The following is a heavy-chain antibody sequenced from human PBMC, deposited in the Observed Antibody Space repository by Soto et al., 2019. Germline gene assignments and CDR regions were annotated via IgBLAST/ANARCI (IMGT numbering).Heavy chain of an antibody. CDR3: ARGKTLIRYFDWLLSEYFQH. CDR1: GGSFSGYY. J-gene: IGHJ1*01. V-gene: IGHV4-34*01. Sequence: QVQLQQWGAGLLKLSETLSLTCAVYGGSFSGYYWSWIRQPPGKGLEWIGEINHSGSTNYNPSLKSRVTISVDTSKNQFSLKLSSVTAADTAVYYCARGKTLIRYFDWLLSEYFQHWGQGTLVTVSS. D-gene: IGHD3-9*01. CDR2: INHSGST.